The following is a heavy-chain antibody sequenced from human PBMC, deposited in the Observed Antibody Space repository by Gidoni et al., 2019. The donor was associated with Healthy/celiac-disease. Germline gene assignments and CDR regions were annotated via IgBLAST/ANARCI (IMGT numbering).Heavy chain of an antibody. D-gene: IGHD2-2*01. J-gene: IGHJ6*03. Sequence: QLQLQESGSGLVKPSQTLSLTCAVSGGSISSGGYSWSWIRQPPGKGLEWIGYIYHSGSTYYNPSLKSRVTISVDRSKNQFSLKLSSVTAADTAVYYCARGGCSSTSCYRAYYYYMDVWGKGTTVTVSS. CDR3: ARGGCSSTSCYRAYYYYMDV. CDR1: GGSISSGGYS. CDR2: IYHSGST. V-gene: IGHV4-30-2*01.